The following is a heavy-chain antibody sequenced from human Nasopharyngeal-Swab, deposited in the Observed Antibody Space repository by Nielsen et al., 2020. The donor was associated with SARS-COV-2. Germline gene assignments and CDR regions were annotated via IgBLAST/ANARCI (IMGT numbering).Heavy chain of an antibody. CDR3: AKGNYAYYYYYYMDV. CDR2: ISGSGGST. Sequence: GGSLRLSCAASGFTFSSYAMSWVRQAPGKGLEWVSAISGSGGSTNYADSVKGRFTISRDNSKNTLYLQMNSLRAEDTAVYYCAKGNYAYYYYYYMDVWGKGTTVTVSS. D-gene: IGHD4-11*01. CDR1: GFTFSSYA. J-gene: IGHJ6*03. V-gene: IGHV3-23*01.